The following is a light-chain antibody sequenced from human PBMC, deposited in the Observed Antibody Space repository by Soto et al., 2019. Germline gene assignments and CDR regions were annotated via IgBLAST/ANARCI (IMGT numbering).Light chain of an antibody. CDR3: QHYVTWPLA. V-gene: IGKV3-15*01. CDR1: RGIGST. J-gene: IGKJ4*01. Sequence: EVVMTQSPATLSVSPGERATLSCRASRGIGSTLAWYQQKPGQTPRLLIYDTSTRATGVPARFIGSASGTEFTLTLTRLQSEDFAIYYCQHYVTWPLAFGGGTRVENK. CDR2: DTS.